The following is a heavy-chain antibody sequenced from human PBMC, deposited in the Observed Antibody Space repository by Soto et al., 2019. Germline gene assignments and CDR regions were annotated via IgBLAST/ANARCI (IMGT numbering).Heavy chain of an antibody. Sequence: GGSLRLSCAASGFTFSSYSMNWVRQAPGKGLEWVSYISSSSSTIYYADSVKGRFTISRGNAKNSLYLQMTSLRTEDTAMYYFARGRRGTQYYSAMDVWGQGTTVTVSS. CDR1: GFTFSSYS. J-gene: IGHJ6*02. CDR3: ARGRRGTQYYSAMDV. V-gene: IGHV3-48*01. D-gene: IGHD2-15*01. CDR2: ISSSSSTI.